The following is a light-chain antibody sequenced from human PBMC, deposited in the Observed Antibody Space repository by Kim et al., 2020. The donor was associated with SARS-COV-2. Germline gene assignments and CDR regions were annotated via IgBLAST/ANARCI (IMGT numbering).Light chain of an antibody. J-gene: IGLJ2*01. CDR1: SSDVGSYNL. CDR2: EAN. CDR3: CSYAGSNTLGV. Sequence: QSITISCTGTSSDVGSYNLVSWYQQHPGKAPKLMIYEANKRPSGVSNRFSGSKSGNTASLTISGLQAEDEGDYYCCSYAGSNTLGVFGGGTKLTVL. V-gene: IGLV2-23*01.